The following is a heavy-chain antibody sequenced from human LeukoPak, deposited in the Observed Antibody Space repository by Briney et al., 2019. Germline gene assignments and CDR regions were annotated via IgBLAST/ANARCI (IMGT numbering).Heavy chain of an antibody. D-gene: IGHD2-2*01. V-gene: IGHV3-7*01. Sequence: GGSLRLSCAASGFSISSYWMGWVRQAPGKGLEGVANIKEDGSEKYHVDSVKGRFTISRDNAKNSLYLEMNSLRAEDTAVYYCATPPRRSTSSNYWGQGTLVTVSS. CDR2: IKEDGSEK. CDR3: ATPPRRSTSSNY. CDR1: GFSISSYW. J-gene: IGHJ4*02.